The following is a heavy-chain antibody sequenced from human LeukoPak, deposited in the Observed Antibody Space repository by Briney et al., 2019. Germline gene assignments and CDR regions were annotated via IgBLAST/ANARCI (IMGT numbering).Heavy chain of an antibody. Sequence: QSGGSLRLSCAASGFTFDDYAMPWVRQAPGKGLEWVSGISWNSGSIGYADSVKGRFTISRDNAKNSLYLQMNSLRAEDTALYYCAKGLYYDILTGYSGFDYWGQGTLVTVSS. D-gene: IGHD3-9*01. J-gene: IGHJ4*02. CDR2: ISWNSGSI. CDR3: AKGLYYDILTGYSGFDY. V-gene: IGHV3-9*01. CDR1: GFTFDDYA.